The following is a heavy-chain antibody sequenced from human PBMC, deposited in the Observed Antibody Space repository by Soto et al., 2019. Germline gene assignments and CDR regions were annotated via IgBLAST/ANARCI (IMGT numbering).Heavy chain of an antibody. D-gene: IGHD4-17*01. CDR2: ISSSSSYI. V-gene: IGHV3-21*01. Sequence: GGSLRLSCASSGFTSSSYSMNWVRQAPGKGLEWVSSISSSSSYIYYADSLKGRFTISRDNAKNSVYLQMNSLRAEDTAVYYCARTLRRVHGYFDYWGQGTLVTVSS. CDR3: ARTLRRVHGYFDY. CDR1: GFTSSSYS. J-gene: IGHJ4*02.